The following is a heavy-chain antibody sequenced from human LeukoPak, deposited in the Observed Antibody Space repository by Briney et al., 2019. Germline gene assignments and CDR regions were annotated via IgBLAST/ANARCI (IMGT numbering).Heavy chain of an antibody. CDR1: GYTFTSYY. D-gene: IGHD3-22*01. CDR3: ARDRYYYDSSGYYDY. Sequence: ASVKVSCKASGYTFTSYYMHWVRQAPGQGLEWMGIINPSGGSTSYAQKFQGRVTITTDESTSTAYMELSSLRSEDTAVYYCARDRYYYDSSGYYDYWGQGTLVTVSS. J-gene: IGHJ4*02. CDR2: INPSGGST. V-gene: IGHV1-46*01.